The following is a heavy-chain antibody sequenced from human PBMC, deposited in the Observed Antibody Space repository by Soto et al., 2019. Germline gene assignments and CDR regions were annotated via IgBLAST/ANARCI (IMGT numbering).Heavy chain of an antibody. Sequence: SGGPLRLTCIATGFTFSDFPLHWVRRAPGKGLEWVSAISGSGGSTYYADSVKGRSTISRDNSKNTLYLQMNSLRAEDTAVYYFAKRNPYGPRGENYYYYYGMDVWGQGTTVPVSS. CDR2: ISGSGGST. J-gene: IGHJ6*02. D-gene: IGHD3-16*01. V-gene: IGHV3-23*01. CDR3: AKRNPYGPRGENYYYYYGMDV. CDR1: GFTFSDFP.